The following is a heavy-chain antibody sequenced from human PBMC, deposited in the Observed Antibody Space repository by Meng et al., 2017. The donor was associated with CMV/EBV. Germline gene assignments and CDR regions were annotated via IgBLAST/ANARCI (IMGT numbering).Heavy chain of an antibody. CDR2: ISSSSSYI. Sequence: GGSLRLSCAASGFTFSSYRMNWVRQAPGKGLEWVSSISSSSSYIYYADSVKGRFTISRDNAKNTLYLQMNSLRAEDTAVYYCAREAAAGAPDYWGQGTLVTVSS. J-gene: IGHJ4*02. D-gene: IGHD6-13*01. CDR3: AREAAAGAPDY. CDR1: GFTFSSYR. V-gene: IGHV3-21*01.